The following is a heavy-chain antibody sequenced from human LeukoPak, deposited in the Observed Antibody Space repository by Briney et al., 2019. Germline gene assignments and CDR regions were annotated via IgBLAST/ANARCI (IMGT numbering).Heavy chain of an antibody. CDR1: GFTFSSYE. Sequence: HPGGSLRLSCAASGFTFSSYEMNWVRQAPGKGLEWVSYISSSGSTIYYADSVKGRFTISRDNAKNSLYLQMNSLRAEDTAVYYCARDIQRWAFDIWGQGTMVTVSS. D-gene: IGHD5-18*01. J-gene: IGHJ3*02. CDR3: ARDIQRWAFDI. V-gene: IGHV3-48*03. CDR2: ISSSGSTI.